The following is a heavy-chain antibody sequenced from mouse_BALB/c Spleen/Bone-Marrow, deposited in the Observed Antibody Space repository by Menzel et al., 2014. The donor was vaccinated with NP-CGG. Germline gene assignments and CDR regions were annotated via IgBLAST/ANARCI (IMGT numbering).Heavy chain of an antibody. D-gene: IGHD2-4*01. CDR1: GFTFSSFG. CDR2: ISSGSSTI. Sequence: DVQLQESGGGLVQPGGSRKLSCAASGFTFSSFGMHWVRQAPEKGLEWVAYISSGSSTIYSPDTVKGRFTISRDNPKNTLFRQMTSLRSEETAMDYCARAGIYYDYDRKRYYAIDDWGQGTSVTVSS. J-gene: IGHJ4*01. V-gene: IGHV5-17*02. CDR3: ARAGIYYDYDRKRYYAIDD.